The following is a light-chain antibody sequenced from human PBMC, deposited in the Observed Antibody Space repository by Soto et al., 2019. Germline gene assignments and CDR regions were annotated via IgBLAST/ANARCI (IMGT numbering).Light chain of an antibody. CDR1: QDINSW. J-gene: IGKJ4*01. Sequence: DIQMTQYPSSVSASVGDRVTITCRASQDINSWLTWYQKKPGKAPKVLIYIASRLQSGVPSRLRGRGYGTDLSITISNMKNEDFETYLCQQSKTFTLTFGGGTKVDIK. CDR2: IAS. V-gene: IGKV1-12*01. CDR3: QQSKTFTLT.